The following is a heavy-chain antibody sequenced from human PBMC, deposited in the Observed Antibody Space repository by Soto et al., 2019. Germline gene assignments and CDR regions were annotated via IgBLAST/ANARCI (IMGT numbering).Heavy chain of an antibody. J-gene: IGHJ4*02. D-gene: IGHD2-15*01. CDR2: ISSSSSYI. V-gene: IGHV3-21*01. Sequence: GGSLRLSCAASGFTFSSYSMNWVRQAPGKGLEWVSSISSSSSYIYYADSVKGRFTISRDNAKNSLYLQMNSLRAEDTAVYYCAVGQPGDCSGGSCHDYWGQGTLVTVSS. CDR3: AVGQPGDCSGGSCHDY. CDR1: GFTFSSYS.